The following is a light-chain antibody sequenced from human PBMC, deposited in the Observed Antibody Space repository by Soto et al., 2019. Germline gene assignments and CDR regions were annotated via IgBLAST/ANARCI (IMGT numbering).Light chain of an antibody. J-gene: IGKJ1*01. Sequence: DIQMTQSPSTLSASLGDSVTITCRASQRISGWVAWYQQKPGEAPKLLSYDVSALPRGVPARFSGSGSGTDFTLTISSLQSDDFATYYCQQYDTYSGTFGQGTRV. CDR1: QRISGW. V-gene: IGKV1-5*01. CDR3: QQYDTYSGT. CDR2: DVS.